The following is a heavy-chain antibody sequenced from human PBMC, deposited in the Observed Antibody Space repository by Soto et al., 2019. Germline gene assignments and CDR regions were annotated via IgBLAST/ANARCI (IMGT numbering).Heavy chain of an antibody. V-gene: IGHV4-34*01. J-gene: IGHJ6*02. CDR3: ARDGIHLRYGMEV. Sequence: QVQLHQWGAGLLNPSETLSLTCAVSGGAFIDYSWSWIRQFPGRGLEWIGEITHSGSTNYNPSLKSRIAMSVDTSKRHFSLKMSSLTAADTAVYYCARDGIHLRYGMEVWGPGTTVTVAS. CDR2: ITHSGST. CDR1: GGAFIDYS. D-gene: IGHD5-18*01.